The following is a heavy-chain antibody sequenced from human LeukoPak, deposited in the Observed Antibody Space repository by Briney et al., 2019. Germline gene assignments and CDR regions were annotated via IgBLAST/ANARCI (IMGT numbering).Heavy chain of an antibody. Sequence: GGSLRLSGAASGFTFSNNWMSWVRQAQGKGLEGVANIKQDGSEKYYVDSVKGRFTISRDNAKNSLSLQMNSLRAEDTAVYYCARGKIAVANFFDYWGQGTLLTVSS. V-gene: IGHV3-7*01. CDR1: GFTFSNNW. J-gene: IGHJ4*02. CDR2: IKQDGSEK. D-gene: IGHD6-19*01. CDR3: ARGKIAVANFFDY.